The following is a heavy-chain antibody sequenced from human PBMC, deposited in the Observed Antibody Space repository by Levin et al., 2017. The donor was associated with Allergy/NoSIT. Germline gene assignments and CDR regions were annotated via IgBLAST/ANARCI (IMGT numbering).Heavy chain of an antibody. CDR1: GFTVSSTY. V-gene: IGHV3-53*01. CDR2: IYTGGGT. Sequence: GGSLRLSCEASGFTVSSTYLNWVRQAPGKGLEWVSVIYTGGGTAYADSVKGRFAISRDDSKNTLYLQMNNLRADDTAVYYCARGVTVIPSRGWYFDLWGRGALVTVSS. D-gene: IGHD4-17*01. CDR3: ARGVTVIPSRGWYFDL. J-gene: IGHJ2*01.